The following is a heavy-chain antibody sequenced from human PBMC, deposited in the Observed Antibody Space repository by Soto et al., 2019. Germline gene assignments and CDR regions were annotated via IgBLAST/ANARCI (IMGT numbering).Heavy chain of an antibody. CDR2: LYPDGRA. Sequence: LRLSCTASGFTVSSHYLTWVRQAPGKGLMWVSILYPDGRAYHADSVKGRFTLSTDNSKNSVHLQMNNLRTEDSAVYYCARGLGREYRDNTGYFRLDHWGQGTLVTVSS. V-gene: IGHV3-53*01. CDR3: ARGLGREYRDNTGYFRLDH. J-gene: IGHJ4*02. CDR1: GFTVSSHY. D-gene: IGHD3-22*01.